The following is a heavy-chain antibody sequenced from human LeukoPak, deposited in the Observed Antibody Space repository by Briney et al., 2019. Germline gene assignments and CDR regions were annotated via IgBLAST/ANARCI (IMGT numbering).Heavy chain of an antibody. CDR3: AGDPIHRDDYIAD. D-gene: IGHD5-24*01. CDR2: INYSWSP. CDR1: GASISSFY. J-gene: IGHJ4*02. Sequence: SDTLSLTCTISGASISSFYWSWIRRPPRKGLEWVGDINYSWSPKHNTSPQRQIHISIKTSKKRRSLKLNSVTVADTAVFFFAGDPIHRDDYIADWGQGGMVSVSS. V-gene: IGHV4-59*13.